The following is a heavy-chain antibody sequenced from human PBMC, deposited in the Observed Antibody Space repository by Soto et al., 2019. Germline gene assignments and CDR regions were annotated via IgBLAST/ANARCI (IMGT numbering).Heavy chain of an antibody. V-gene: IGHV4-30-4*01. CDR2: IYYSGRT. CDR3: ARGNDYDYWYFDL. J-gene: IGHJ2*01. Sequence: QVQLQESGPGLVKPSQTLSLTCTVSGGSISSGDYYWSWIRQPPGKGLEWIGYIYYSGRTYYNPSLKSRVTISVDTSKNQFSLKLSSVTAADTAVYYCARGNDYDYWYFDLWGRGTLFTVSS. CDR1: GGSISSGDYY. D-gene: IGHD4-17*01.